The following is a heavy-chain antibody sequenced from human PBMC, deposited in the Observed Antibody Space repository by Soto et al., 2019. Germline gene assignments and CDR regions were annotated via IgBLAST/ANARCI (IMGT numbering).Heavy chain of an antibody. CDR3: ARGPDDSDVPRWDY. V-gene: IGHV1-46*02. CDR1: GYNFNQYS. D-gene: IGHD4-17*01. Sequence: QVQLMQSGAEVRKPGASVRLSCETSGYNFNQYSIHWVRQAPGQGLEWMGIINLRGGTTEYAHKFRGRVTVTGDTSTSTADMELRSLRSEDTSIYFCARGPDDSDVPRWDYWGQGTLVTVSS. J-gene: IGHJ4*02. CDR2: INLRGGTT.